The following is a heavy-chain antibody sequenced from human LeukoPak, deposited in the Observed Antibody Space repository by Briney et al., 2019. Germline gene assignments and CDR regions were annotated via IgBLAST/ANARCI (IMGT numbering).Heavy chain of an antibody. CDR2: ISHGGIT. J-gene: IGHJ4*02. CDR1: GDSVSSRNW. V-gene: IGHV4-4*02. D-gene: IGHD2-8*02. CDR3: ARSAGWWSLDY. Sequence: SETLSLTCAVSGDSVSSRNWWNWVRQSPGKGLGWVGEISHGGITKYNPSLKNRVTISKDNSRNEFSLKLNSVTAADTAVYFCARSAGWWSLDYWGQGALVTVSA.